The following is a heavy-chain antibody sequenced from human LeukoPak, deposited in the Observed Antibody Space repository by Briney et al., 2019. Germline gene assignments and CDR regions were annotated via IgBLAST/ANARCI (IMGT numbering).Heavy chain of an antibody. Sequence: ASVKVSCKASGYTFTGYYMHWVRQAPGQGLEWMGWINPNSGGTNYAQKFQGRDTMTRDTSISTAYMELSRLRSDDTAVYYCARDLVEMATIDYFDYWGQGTLVTVSS. CDR1: GYTFTGYY. V-gene: IGHV1-2*02. D-gene: IGHD5-24*01. CDR3: ARDLVEMATIDYFDY. CDR2: INPNSGGT. J-gene: IGHJ4*02.